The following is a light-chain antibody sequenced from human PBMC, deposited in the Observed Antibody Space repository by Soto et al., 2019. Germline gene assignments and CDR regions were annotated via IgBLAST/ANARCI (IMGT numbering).Light chain of an antibody. V-gene: IGKV1-5*03. CDR2: KAS. J-gene: IGKJ4*01. CDR1: QSISNY. CDR3: QKYNTH. Sequence: DSQMTQSPSTLSASVGDRVTITCRASQSISNYLAWYQQKPGKAPKLLIYKASTLESGVPSRFSGSGSGTEFTLTISSLQPDDFATYYYQKYNTHFGGGTKVEMK.